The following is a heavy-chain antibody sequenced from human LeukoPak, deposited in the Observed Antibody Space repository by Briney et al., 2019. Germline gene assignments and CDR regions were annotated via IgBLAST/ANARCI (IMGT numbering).Heavy chain of an antibody. V-gene: IGHV1-69*05. Sequence: SVKVSCKXSGGTFSSYAISWVRQAPGQGLEWMGGIIPIFGTANYAQKFQGRVTITTDESTSTAYMELSSLRSEDTAVYYCARVDLGYSNYGWYYYYMDVWGKGTTVTVSS. CDR2: IIPIFGTA. D-gene: IGHD4-11*01. CDR1: GGTFSSYA. J-gene: IGHJ6*03. CDR3: ARVDLGYSNYGWYYYYMDV.